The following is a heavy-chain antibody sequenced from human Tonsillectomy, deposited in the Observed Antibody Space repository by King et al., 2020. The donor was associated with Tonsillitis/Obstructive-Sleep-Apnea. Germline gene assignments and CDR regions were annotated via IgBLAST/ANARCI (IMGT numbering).Heavy chain of an antibody. J-gene: IGHJ3*02. D-gene: IGHD6-19*01. CDR2: INPSGGST. Sequence: QLVQSGAEVKKPGASVKVSCKASGFTFTSYYMHWVRQAPGQGLEWMGIINPSGGSTRNGQKFQGRVTMTRDTSTSTVYMELSSLTSEDTAVYYCARGLAVASNAFDIWGQGTMVTVSS. CDR3: ARGLAVASNAFDI. CDR1: GFTFTSYY. V-gene: IGHV1-46*01.